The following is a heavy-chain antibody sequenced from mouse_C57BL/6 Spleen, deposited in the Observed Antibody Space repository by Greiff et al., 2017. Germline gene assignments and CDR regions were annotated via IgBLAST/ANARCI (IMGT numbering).Heavy chain of an antibody. Sequence: EVKLMESGGGLVKPGGSLKLSCAASGFTFSSYAMSWVRQTPEKRLEWVATISAGGSYTYYPDNVKGRFTISRDNAKNNLYLQMSHLKSEDTAMYYCARDPTEGYAMDYWGQGTSVTVSS. D-gene: IGHD1-1*01. CDR2: ISAGGSYT. CDR3: ARDPTEGYAMDY. CDR1: GFTFSSYA. J-gene: IGHJ4*01. V-gene: IGHV5-4*01.